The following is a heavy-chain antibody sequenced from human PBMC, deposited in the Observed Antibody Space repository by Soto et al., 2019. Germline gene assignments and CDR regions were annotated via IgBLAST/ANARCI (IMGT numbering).Heavy chain of an antibody. Sequence: QVQLVESGGGVVQPGRSLRLSCAASGFMFHAYGMHWVRQAPGKGLEWVAVISFDGTTQYYEESVKGRFTISRDNSQNRLYLQMHSLRAEETAVYFCVKAGTMAGTGTTPRSFDVWGRGTMVTVSS. CDR1: GFMFHAYG. D-gene: IGHD1-1*01. CDR2: ISFDGTTQ. CDR3: VKAGTMAGTGTTPRSFDV. V-gene: IGHV3-30*18. J-gene: IGHJ3*01.